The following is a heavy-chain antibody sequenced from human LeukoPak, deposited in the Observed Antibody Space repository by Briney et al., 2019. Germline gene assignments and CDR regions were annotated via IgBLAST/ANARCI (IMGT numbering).Heavy chain of an antibody. CDR3: ARGLGGYYGYYYMDV. J-gene: IGHJ6*03. CDR2: ISSSSSTI. Sequence: GGSLRLSCAASGFTFSSYSMNWVRQAPGKGLEWVSYISSSSSTIYYADSVKGRLTISRDNAKNSLYLQMNSLRAEDTAVYYCARGLGGYYGYYYMDVWGKGTTVTVSS. V-gene: IGHV3-48*01. D-gene: IGHD3-3*01. CDR1: GFTFSSYS.